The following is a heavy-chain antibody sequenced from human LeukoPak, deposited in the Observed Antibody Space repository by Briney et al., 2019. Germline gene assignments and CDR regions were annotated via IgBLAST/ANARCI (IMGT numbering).Heavy chain of an antibody. CDR2: ISTSGST. D-gene: IGHD6-6*01. V-gene: IGHV4-61*02. J-gene: IGHJ4*02. CDR3: ARDRYSSSSMAYVY. CDR1: GGSISSGGYY. Sequence: KASETLSLTCTVSGGSISSGGYYWSWIRQHPGKGLEWIGRISTSGSTNYNPSLKSRVTMSLDTSKNQVSLKLSSVTAADTAVYYCARDRYSSSSMAYVYWGQGTLVTVSS.